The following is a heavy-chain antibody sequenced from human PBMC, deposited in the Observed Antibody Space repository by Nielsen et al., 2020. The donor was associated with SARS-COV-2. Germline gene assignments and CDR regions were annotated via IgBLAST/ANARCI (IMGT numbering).Heavy chain of an antibody. Sequence: GESLKISCRASGFTFSGYAMSWVRQAPGKGLEWISGISGGASRTIYADSVKGRFTISRDNSKNTLYLQMDSLRAEDTAVYYCAKRDYYDSSGYAPLFDSWGQGTLVTVSS. V-gene: IGHV3-23*01. CDR3: AKRDYYDSSGYAPLFDS. CDR1: GFTFSGYA. J-gene: IGHJ4*02. CDR2: ISGGASRT. D-gene: IGHD3-22*01.